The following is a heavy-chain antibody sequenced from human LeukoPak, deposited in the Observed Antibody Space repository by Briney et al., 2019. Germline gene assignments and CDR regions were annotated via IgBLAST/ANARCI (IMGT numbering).Heavy chain of an antibody. Sequence: ASVKVSCKASGYTFTSYGISWVRQAPGQGLEWMGWISAYNGNTNYAQKLQGRVTMTTDTSTRTAYMELRSLRSDDTAVYYRASGDEAGYSSGWYAYWGQGTLVTVSS. D-gene: IGHD6-19*01. J-gene: IGHJ4*02. CDR2: ISAYNGNT. CDR3: ASGDEAGYSSGWYAY. CDR1: GYTFTSYG. V-gene: IGHV1-18*01.